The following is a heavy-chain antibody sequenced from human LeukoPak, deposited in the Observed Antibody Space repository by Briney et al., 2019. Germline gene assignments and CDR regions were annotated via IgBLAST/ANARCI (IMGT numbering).Heavy chain of an antibody. CDR3: ARVLARYGNLDY. J-gene: IGHJ4*02. Sequence: ASVKVSCTASGYTFTYYYIHWVRQAPGQGLEWMGWINPNSGGTNYTQKFQGRVTMTRDTSISTAYLELNRLTSDDTAVYYCARVLARYGNLDYWGQGSLVTVSS. V-gene: IGHV1-2*02. CDR2: INPNSGGT. D-gene: IGHD1-14*01. CDR1: GYTFTYYY.